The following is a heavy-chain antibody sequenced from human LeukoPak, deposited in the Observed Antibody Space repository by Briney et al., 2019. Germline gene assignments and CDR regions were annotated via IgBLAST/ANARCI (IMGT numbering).Heavy chain of an antibody. CDR3: ARDRGSREDGMDV. Sequence: GGSLRLSCAASGFTFSSYGIHWVRQAPGKGLEWVAVIWYDGNNKYYADFVKGRFTISRDNSENTLYLQMNSLRAEDTAVYNCARDRGSREDGMDVWGQGTTVTVSS. V-gene: IGHV3-33*01. CDR1: GFTFSSYG. J-gene: IGHJ6*02. CDR2: IWYDGNNK. D-gene: IGHD1-26*01.